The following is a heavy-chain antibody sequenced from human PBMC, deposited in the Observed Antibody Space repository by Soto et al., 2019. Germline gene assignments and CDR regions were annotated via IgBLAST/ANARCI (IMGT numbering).Heavy chain of an antibody. Sequence: GGSLRLSCAASGFTFRSYDMHWVRQVTGKGLEWVSAIDTAGDTYYPGSVKGRFTISRENAKNSLYLQMNSLTAGDTAVYYCARSSPDHQNTAIVPVASTGMDVWGQGTTVTVSS. CDR3: ARSSPDHQNTAIVPVASTGMDV. J-gene: IGHJ6*02. V-gene: IGHV3-13*01. CDR2: IDTAGDT. D-gene: IGHD2-2*01. CDR1: GFTFRSYD.